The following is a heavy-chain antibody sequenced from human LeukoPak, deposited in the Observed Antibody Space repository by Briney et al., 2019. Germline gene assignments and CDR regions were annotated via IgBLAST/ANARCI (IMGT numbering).Heavy chain of an antibody. V-gene: IGHV4-59*01. CDR2: IYYSGST. CDR3: ARADILTGDDAFDI. CDR1: GGSISIYY. J-gene: IGHJ3*02. Sequence: SETLSLTCTVSGGSISIYYWSWIRQPPGKGLEWIGYIYYSGSTNYNPSLKSRVTISVDTSKNQFSLKLSSVTAADTAVYYCARADILTGDDAFDIWGQGTMVTVSS. D-gene: IGHD3-9*01.